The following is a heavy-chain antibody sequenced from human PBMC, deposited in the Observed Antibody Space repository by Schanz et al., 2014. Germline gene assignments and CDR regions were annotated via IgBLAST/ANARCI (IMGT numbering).Heavy chain of an antibody. CDR2: IIPILGME. V-gene: IGHV1-69*04. D-gene: IGHD6-13*01. CDR1: GGTFSSYA. CDR3: ATDHIAAAGSQYCYYYGMGV. J-gene: IGHJ6*02. Sequence: QVQLVQSGAEVKKPGSSVKVSCKASGGTFSSYAFSWVRQAPGQGLEWMGKIIPILGMENYAQKFQGRGTMTEDTSTDAACVERSSLRSEDTAVYYGATDHIAAAGSQYCYYYGMGVWGQGTTVTVSS.